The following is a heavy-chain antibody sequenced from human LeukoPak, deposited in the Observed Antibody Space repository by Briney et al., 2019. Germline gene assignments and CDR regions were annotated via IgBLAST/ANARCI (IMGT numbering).Heavy chain of an antibody. D-gene: IGHD6-13*01. Sequence: GASVKVSCKASGGTFSSYAISWVRQAPGQGLEWMGRIIPIFGTANYAQKFQGRVTITTDESTSTAYMELSSLRSEDTAVYYCAVALQQLVPFSSGPFDYWGQGTLVTVSS. CDR1: GGTFSSYA. CDR3: AVALQQLVPFSSGPFDY. J-gene: IGHJ4*02. CDR2: IIPIFGTA. V-gene: IGHV1-69*05.